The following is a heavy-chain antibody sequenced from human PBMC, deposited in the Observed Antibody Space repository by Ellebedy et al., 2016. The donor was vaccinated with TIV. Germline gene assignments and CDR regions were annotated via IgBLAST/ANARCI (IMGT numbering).Heavy chain of an antibody. V-gene: IGHV3-53*01. J-gene: IGHJ4*02. CDR2: IYSGVDT. CDR3: ARDPPGIAASGPYK. CDR1: GFTVGNNY. D-gene: IGHD6-13*01. Sequence: GESLKISCTASGFTVGNNYMNWLRQAPGKGLEWVSLIYSGVDTVYADSVKGRFTISRDSSKNTLYLQMNSLRAEDTAVYYCARDPPGIAASGPYKWGQGTLVTVSS.